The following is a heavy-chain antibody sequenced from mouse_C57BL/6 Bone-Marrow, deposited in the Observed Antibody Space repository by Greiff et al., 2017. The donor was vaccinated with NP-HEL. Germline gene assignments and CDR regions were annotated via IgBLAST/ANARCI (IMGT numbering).Heavy chain of an antibody. D-gene: IGHD1-1*01. CDR2: IDPSDSYT. J-gene: IGHJ2*01. V-gene: IGHV1-50*01. CDR1: GYTFTSYW. Sequence: QVQLQQPGAELVKPGASVKLSCKASGYTFTSYWMQWVKQRPGQGLEWIGEIDPSDSYTNYNQKFKGKATLTVDTSSSTAYMQLSSLTSEDSAVYYCAPYYGSSYFDYWGQGTTLTGSS. CDR3: APYYGSSYFDY.